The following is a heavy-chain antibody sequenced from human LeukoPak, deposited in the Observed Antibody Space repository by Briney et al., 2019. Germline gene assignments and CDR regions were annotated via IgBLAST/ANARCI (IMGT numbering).Heavy chain of an antibody. CDR2: INGDGTDT. CDR3: TKVISMALTPSDY. D-gene: IGHD2-21*01. Sequence: AGGSLRLSCAASGFTFSNHWMQWVRQAPGKGLVWVSRINGDGTDTGYADSVKGRFTISRDDAKNTVYLQMNSLRAEDTAVYYCTKVISMALTPSDYWGHGTLVTVSS. CDR1: GFTFSNHW. J-gene: IGHJ4*01. V-gene: IGHV3-74*01.